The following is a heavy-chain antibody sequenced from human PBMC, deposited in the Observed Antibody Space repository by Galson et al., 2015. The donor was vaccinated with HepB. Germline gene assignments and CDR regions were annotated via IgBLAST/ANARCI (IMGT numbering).Heavy chain of an antibody. CDR2: ISYDGNNK. Sequence: SLRLSCAASGFTFSKYSIHWVRQAPGKGLEWVALISYDGNNKYYGDSVKGRFTISRDNAKNSLYLQMNSLTVEDTAVYYCATGGLMYAFDIWGRGTKVTVSS. CDR3: ATGGLMYAFDI. D-gene: IGHD2-8*01. J-gene: IGHJ3*02. CDR1: GFTFSKYS. V-gene: IGHV3-30-3*01.